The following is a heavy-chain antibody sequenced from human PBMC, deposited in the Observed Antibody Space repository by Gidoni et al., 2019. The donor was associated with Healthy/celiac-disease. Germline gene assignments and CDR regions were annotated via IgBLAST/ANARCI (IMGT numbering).Heavy chain of an antibody. CDR3: ARAVRNVLRYFDWHLDFDP. CDR1: GYTFTGYY. D-gene: IGHD3-9*01. J-gene: IGHJ5*02. Sequence: QVQLVQSGAEVKKPGASVKVSCKASGYTFTGYYMHWVRQAPGQGLEWMGWINPNSGGTNYAQKFQGRVTMTRDTSISTAYMELSRLRSDDTAVYYCARAVRNVLRYFDWHLDFDPWGQGTLVTVSS. CDR2: INPNSGGT. V-gene: IGHV1-2*02.